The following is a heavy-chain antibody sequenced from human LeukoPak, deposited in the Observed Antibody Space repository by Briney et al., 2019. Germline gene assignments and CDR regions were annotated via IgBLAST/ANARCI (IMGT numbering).Heavy chain of an antibody. V-gene: IGHV1-2*02. CDR3: ARAHRTNWNPGGMDV. J-gene: IGHJ6*02. CDR1: GYTFTGYY. Sequence: AASVKVSCKASGYTFTGYYMHWVRQAPGQGLEWMGWINPNSGGTNYAQKFQGRVTMTRDTSISTAYMELSRLRSDDTAVYYCARAHRTNWNPGGMDVWGQGTTVTVSS. D-gene: IGHD1-1*01. CDR2: INPNSGGT.